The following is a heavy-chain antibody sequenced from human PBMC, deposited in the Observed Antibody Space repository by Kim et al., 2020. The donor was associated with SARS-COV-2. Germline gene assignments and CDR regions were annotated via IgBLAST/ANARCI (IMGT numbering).Heavy chain of an antibody. CDR1: GCSFNSYS. CDR3: AKDRSVSFLSDYHDAF. D-gene: IGHD3-16*01. V-gene: IGHV1-69*04. J-gene: IGHJ3*01. Sequence: SVKVSCKASGCSFNSYSISWVRQAPGQGLEWMGRINPIHGLAKYAQKFQGRVTITRDQSPSTAYMEISIFRSEDTAVDYFAKDRSVSFLSDYHDAF. CDR2: INPIHGLA.